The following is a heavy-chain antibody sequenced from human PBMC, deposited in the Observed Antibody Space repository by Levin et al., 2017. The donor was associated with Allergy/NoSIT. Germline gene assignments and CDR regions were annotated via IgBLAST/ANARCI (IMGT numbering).Heavy chain of an antibody. Sequence: SETLSLTCTVSGDSISSSNYFWGWIRQPPGKGLEWIGSIYYTGSTYYNPSLKSRVTISVDTSKDQFSLKLSSVTAADTAVYSCARATYSSGGNWFDPWGQGTLVTVSS. D-gene: IGHD3-22*01. CDR2: IYYTGST. J-gene: IGHJ5*02. CDR1: GDSISSSNYF. CDR3: ARATYSSGGNWFDP. V-gene: IGHV4-39*01.